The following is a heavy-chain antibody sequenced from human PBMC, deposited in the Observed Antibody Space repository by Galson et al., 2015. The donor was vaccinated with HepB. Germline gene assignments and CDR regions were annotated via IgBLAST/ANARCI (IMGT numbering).Heavy chain of an antibody. Sequence: SLRLSCAASGFTFSSYGMHWVRQAPGKGLEWVAVIWYDGSNKYYADSVKGRFTISRDNSKNTLYLQMNSLRAEDTAVYYCARAPVGYCSSTSCYTGEYFQHWGQGTLVTVSS. CDR2: IWYDGSNK. CDR1: GFTFSSYG. CDR3: ARAPVGYCSSTSCYTGEYFQH. V-gene: IGHV3-33*01. D-gene: IGHD2-2*02. J-gene: IGHJ1*01.